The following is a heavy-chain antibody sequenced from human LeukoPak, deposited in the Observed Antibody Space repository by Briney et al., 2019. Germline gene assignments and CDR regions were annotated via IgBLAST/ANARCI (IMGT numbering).Heavy chain of an antibody. V-gene: IGHV4-34*01. CDR1: GFTFSSYA. D-gene: IGHD6-13*01. CDR3: AREYSSSWYFDY. J-gene: IGHJ4*02. Sequence: GSLRLSCAASGFTFSSYAMSWVRQPPGKGLEWIGEINHSGSTNYNPSLKSRVTTSVDTSKNQFSLKLSSVTAADTAVYYCAREYSSSWYFDYWGQGTLVTVSS. CDR2: INHSGST.